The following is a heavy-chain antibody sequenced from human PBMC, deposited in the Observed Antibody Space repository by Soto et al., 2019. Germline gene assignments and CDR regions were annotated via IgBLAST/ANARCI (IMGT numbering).Heavy chain of an antibody. CDR1: GYTFTSYG. Sequence: ASVKVSCKASGYTFTSYGISWVRQAPGQGLEWMGWISAYNGNTNYAQKFQGRVTMTTDTSTSTAYMELRSLRSDDTAVYYCATHKITMIVVDRSGAFDIWGQGTMVTVSS. D-gene: IGHD3-22*01. V-gene: IGHV1-18*01. J-gene: IGHJ3*02. CDR2: ISAYNGNT. CDR3: ATHKITMIVVDRSGAFDI.